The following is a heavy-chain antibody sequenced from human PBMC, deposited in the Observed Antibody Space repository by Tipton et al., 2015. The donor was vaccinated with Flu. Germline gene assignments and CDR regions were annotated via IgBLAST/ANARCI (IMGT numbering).Heavy chain of an antibody. J-gene: IGHJ5*02. CDR2: IYYSGST. CDR1: GGSISSSSYY. Sequence: TLSLTCTVSGGSISSSSYYWGWIRQPRGKGLEWIGSIYYSGSTYYNPSLKSRVTISVDTSKNQFSLKLSSVTAADTAVYYCARDPKLLWFGELQGGWFDPWGQGTLVTVSS. CDR3: ARDPKLLWFGELQGGWFDP. V-gene: IGHV4-39*07. D-gene: IGHD3-10*01.